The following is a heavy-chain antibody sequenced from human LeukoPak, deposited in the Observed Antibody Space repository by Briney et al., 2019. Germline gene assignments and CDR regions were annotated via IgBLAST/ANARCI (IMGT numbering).Heavy chain of an antibody. J-gene: IGHJ4*02. CDR1: GFTVSTNY. CDR2: IYSGGTT. Sequence: GGSLRLSCAASGFTVSTNYMSWVRQAPGKGLEWVSVIYSGGTTYYADSVKGRFTISRDNSKNTLDLEINSLRAEDTAVYYCARDLYGSGTFDYWGQGTLVTVSS. CDR3: ARDLYGSGTFDY. V-gene: IGHV3-53*01. D-gene: IGHD3-10*01.